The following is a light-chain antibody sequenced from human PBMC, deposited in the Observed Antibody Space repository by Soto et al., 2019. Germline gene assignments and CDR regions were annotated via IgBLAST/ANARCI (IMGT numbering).Light chain of an antibody. CDR1: QDVISN. Sequence: EKVVTQSPATLSVSPGERATLSCRASQDVISNLAWYQQKPGQAPKVLIYRASSRATGIPDRFSGSGSGTDFTLTISRLEPEDFAVYYCQQYGSSPLTFGGGTRLEI. J-gene: IGKJ5*01. CDR2: RAS. CDR3: QQYGSSPLT. V-gene: IGKV3-20*01.